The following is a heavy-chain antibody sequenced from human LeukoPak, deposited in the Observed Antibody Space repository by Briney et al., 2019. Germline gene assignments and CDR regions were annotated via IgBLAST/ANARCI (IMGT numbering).Heavy chain of an antibody. CDR1: GFTFSSYS. D-gene: IGHD6-19*01. V-gene: IGHV3-21*01. J-gene: IGHJ4*02. Sequence: GGSLRLSCAASGFTFSSYSMNWVRQAPGKGLEWVSSISSSSSYIYYADSVKGRFTISRDNAKNSLCLQMNSLRAEDTAVYYCATLQISSGWYSFDYWGQGTLVTVSS. CDR3: ATLQISSGWYSFDY. CDR2: ISSSSSYI.